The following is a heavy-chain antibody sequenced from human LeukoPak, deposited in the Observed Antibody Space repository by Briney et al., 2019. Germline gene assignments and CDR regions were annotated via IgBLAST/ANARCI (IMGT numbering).Heavy chain of an antibody. D-gene: IGHD3-10*01. Sequence: SETLSLTCSVSGASISSYYWSWIRQPPGKGLEWIGYVFHSGNTNYNPSLESRVTMSVDTSKNQFSLKLSSVTAADTAVYYCARGPLLTNWGQGTLVTVSS. CDR3: ARGPLLTN. V-gene: IGHV4-59*12. CDR1: GASISSYY. CDR2: VFHSGNT. J-gene: IGHJ4*02.